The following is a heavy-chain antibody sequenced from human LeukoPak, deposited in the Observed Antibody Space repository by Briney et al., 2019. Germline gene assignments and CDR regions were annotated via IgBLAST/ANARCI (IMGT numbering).Heavy chain of an antibody. D-gene: IGHD3-10*01. CDR3: AKAWGGVSRNYFDF. CDR2: ISGSGATT. J-gene: IGHJ4*02. Sequence: GGSLRLSCAASGFTFSNHAMNWVRQAPGKGLEWVPAISGSGATTYHADSVKGRFTMSRDNSKNTLYLQMDSLRVEDTAVYFCAKAWGGVSRNYFDFWGQGTLVAVSS. CDR1: GFTFSNHA. V-gene: IGHV3-23*01.